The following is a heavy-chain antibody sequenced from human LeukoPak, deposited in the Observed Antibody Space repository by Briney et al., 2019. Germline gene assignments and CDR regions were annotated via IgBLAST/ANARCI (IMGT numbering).Heavy chain of an antibody. CDR1: GGSIRSSYYY. J-gene: IGHJ4*02. CDR3: ARPGGSSWYS. D-gene: IGHD6-13*01. CDR2: IYYSGST. Sequence: SETLSLTCTVSGGSIRSSYYYWGWIRQPPGKGLEWIGSIYYSGSTYYNPSLKSRVTISVDTSKNQFSLKLSSVTAADTAVYYCARPGGSSWYSWGQGTLVTVSS. V-gene: IGHV4-39*01.